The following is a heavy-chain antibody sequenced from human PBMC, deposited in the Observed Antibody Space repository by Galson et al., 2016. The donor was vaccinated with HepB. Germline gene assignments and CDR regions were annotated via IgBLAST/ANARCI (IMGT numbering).Heavy chain of an antibody. CDR1: GFSLSNYG. CDR3: ARPRGTSYYYYGMDV. Sequence: SLRLSCAASGFSLSNYGMHWVRQAPGKGLEWVAVVSDDGTNEYYADSVKGRFTISKDNSKNTLYLQINSLRGEDTAVYYCARPRGTSYYYYGMDVWGQGTTVSVSS. J-gene: IGHJ6*02. V-gene: IGHV3-30*03. D-gene: IGHD3-16*01. CDR2: VSDDGTNE.